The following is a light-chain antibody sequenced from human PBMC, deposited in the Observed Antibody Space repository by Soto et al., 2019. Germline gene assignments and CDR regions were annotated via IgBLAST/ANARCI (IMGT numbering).Light chain of an antibody. CDR2: RNN. CDR1: SSNIGSNY. Sequence: QSVLTQPPSASGTPGQRVTISCSGSSSNIGSNYVYWYQQLPGTAPKLLIYRNNQRPSGVPDLFSGYKSGTSASLAISGLRSEDETDYYCSAWDARLSGYVFGTGIKVTVL. CDR3: SAWDARLSGYV. J-gene: IGLJ1*01. V-gene: IGLV1-47*01.